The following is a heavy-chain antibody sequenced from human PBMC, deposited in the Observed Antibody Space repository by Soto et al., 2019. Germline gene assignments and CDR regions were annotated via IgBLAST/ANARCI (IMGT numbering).Heavy chain of an antibody. CDR1: GFTFSSYG. D-gene: IGHD1-1*01. CDR2: ISYDGSNK. J-gene: IGHJ4*02. Sequence: PGGALRLSCAACGFTFSSYGMHWVRQAPGKGLEWVAVISYDGSNKYYADSVKGRFTISRDNSKNTLYLQMNSLRAEDTAVYYCAKDLRSRRNCNGPLDYWGQGTLVTV. CDR3: AKDLRSRRNCNGPLDY. V-gene: IGHV3-30*18.